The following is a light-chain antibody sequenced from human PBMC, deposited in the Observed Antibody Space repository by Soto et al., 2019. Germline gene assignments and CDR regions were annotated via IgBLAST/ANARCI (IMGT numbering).Light chain of an antibody. J-gene: IGLJ1*01. Sequence: QSVRTQPPSASGTPGQRVTISCSGSSSNIGSNTVNWYQQLPGTAPKLLIYSNNQRPSGVPDRFSGSKSGTSASLAISGLQSEDEADYYCAAWDDSLKGYVFGTGTKLTVL. CDR1: SSNIGSNT. CDR2: SNN. CDR3: AAWDDSLKGYV. V-gene: IGLV1-44*01.